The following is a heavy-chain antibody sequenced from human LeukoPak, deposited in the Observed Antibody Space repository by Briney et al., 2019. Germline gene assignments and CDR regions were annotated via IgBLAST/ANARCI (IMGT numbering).Heavy chain of an antibody. CDR3: ARFEEMATIGFDY. CDR1: GYSFTSYW. CDR2: IYPGDSDT. Sequence: GESPKISCKGSGYSFTSYWIGWVRQMPGKGLEWMGIIYPGDSDTRYSPSFQGQVTISADKSISTAYLQWSSLKASDTAMYYCARFEEMATIGFDYWGQGTLVTVSS. D-gene: IGHD5-24*01. J-gene: IGHJ4*02. V-gene: IGHV5-51*01.